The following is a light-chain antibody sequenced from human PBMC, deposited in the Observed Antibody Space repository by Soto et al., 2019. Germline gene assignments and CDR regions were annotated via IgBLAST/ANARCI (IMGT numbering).Light chain of an antibody. Sequence: EIVLTHSPGTLSLSPGERATLSCRASQSVSSSYLALYQQKPGQAPRLLIYGAPSRATGMPPRFSGSGSGTYFTVTINRLEPEDFAVYYCEQYGSSLYTFGQRTKLEI. CDR2: GAP. J-gene: IGKJ2*01. CDR1: QSVSSSY. CDR3: EQYGSSLYT. V-gene: IGKV3-20*01.